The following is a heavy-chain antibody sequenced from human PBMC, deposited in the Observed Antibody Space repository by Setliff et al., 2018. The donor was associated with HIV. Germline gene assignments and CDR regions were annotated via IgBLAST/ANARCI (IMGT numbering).Heavy chain of an antibody. J-gene: IGHJ4*02. CDR1: GYTFVHFD. D-gene: IGHD2-8*01. CDR2: IIPVLGIT. Sequence: SVKVSCKTSGYTFVHFDIDWVRQAPGQGLEWMGGIIPVLGITNYAQKFQGRVTITADKSTSTAYMELSSLRSEDTAVYYCARTPYCTNGLCYRYYFDYWGQGTLVTVSS. CDR3: ARTPYCTNGLCYRYYFDY. V-gene: IGHV1-69*10.